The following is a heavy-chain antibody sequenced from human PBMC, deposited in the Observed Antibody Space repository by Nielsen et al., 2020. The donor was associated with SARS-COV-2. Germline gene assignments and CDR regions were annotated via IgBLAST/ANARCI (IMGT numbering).Heavy chain of an antibody. V-gene: IGHV3-9*01. J-gene: IGHJ4*02. CDR2: ISWNSGSI. Sequence: GGSLRLSCAASGFTFDDYAMHWVRQAPGKGLEWVSGISWNSGSIGYADSVKGRFTISRDNAKNSLYLQMNSLRAEDTALYYCAKDMGPLEGYFDYWDQGTLVTVSS. CDR3: AKDMGPLEGYFDY. CDR1: GFTFDDYA.